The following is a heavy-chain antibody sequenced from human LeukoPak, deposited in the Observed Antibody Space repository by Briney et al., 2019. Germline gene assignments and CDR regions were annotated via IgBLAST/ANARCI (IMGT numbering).Heavy chain of an antibody. CDR2: ISYDGSNK. V-gene: IGHV3-30-3*01. Sequence: SLRLSCAASGFTFGSYAMHWVRQAPGKGLEWVAVISYDGSNKYYADSVKGRFTISRDNSKNTLYLQMNSLRAEDTAVYYCARESEMATPDYWGQGTLVTVSS. J-gene: IGHJ4*02. CDR3: ARESEMATPDY. D-gene: IGHD5-24*01. CDR1: GFTFGSYA.